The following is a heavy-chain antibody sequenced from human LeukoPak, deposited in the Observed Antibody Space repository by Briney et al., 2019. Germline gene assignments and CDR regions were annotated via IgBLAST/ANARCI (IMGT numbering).Heavy chain of an antibody. Sequence: PVGSLRLSCAASGFTFSTYSMNWVRQAPGKGLEWIGEINHSGSTNYNPSLKSRVTISVDTSKNQFSLKLSSVTAADTAVYYCARRLLWFGADYWGQGTLVTVSS. J-gene: IGHJ4*02. V-gene: IGHV4-34*01. CDR3: ARRLLWFGADY. D-gene: IGHD3-10*01. CDR1: GFTFSTYS. CDR2: INHSGST.